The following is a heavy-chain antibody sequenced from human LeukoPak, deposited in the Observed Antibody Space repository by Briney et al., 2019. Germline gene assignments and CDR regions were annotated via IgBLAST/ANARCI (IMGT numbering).Heavy chain of an antibody. J-gene: IGHJ3*02. CDR1: GFTFSSYW. Sequence: GGSLRLSCVRSGFTFSSYWMTWVRQAPGKGLEWVANINQDGSEKYCVESVKGRFTISRDNAKNSVYLQMNSLRAEDTAVYYCARAGTLWFGESLFDMWGQGTKVIVSS. CDR3: ARAGTLWFGESLFDM. V-gene: IGHV3-7*05. D-gene: IGHD3-10*01. CDR2: INQDGSEK.